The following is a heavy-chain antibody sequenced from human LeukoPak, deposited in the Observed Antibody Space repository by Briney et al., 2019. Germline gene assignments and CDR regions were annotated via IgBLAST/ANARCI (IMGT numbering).Heavy chain of an antibody. V-gene: IGHV3-23*01. CDR2: ISNSGSIT. Sequence: GGSLRLSCAASGFTFSSSVMSWVRQAPGKGPEWVSGISNSGSITYYADSVKGRFTISRDNSKNMLYLQMNSLRAEDTAVYYCAKGSFWGQGTLVTVSS. CDR1: GFTFSSSV. CDR3: AKGSF. J-gene: IGHJ4*02.